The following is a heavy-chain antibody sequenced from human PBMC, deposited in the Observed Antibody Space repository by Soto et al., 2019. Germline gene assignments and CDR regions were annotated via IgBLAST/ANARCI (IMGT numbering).Heavy chain of an antibody. J-gene: IGHJ6*03. CDR1: GFSLNTTGEG. CDR3: AQLRRMTFFGLLYYMDV. V-gene: IGHV2-5*02. CDR2: IYWDDDK. D-gene: IGHD3-3*01. Sequence: QITLKESGPALVKPTQTLTLTCTFSGFSLNTTGEGVGWIRQPPGKALEWLALIYWDDDKRYSPSLKSRLTIAKDTSKNQVVRTMTNMDPVETPTYYCAQLRRMTFFGLLYYMDVWGKGTTVTVSS.